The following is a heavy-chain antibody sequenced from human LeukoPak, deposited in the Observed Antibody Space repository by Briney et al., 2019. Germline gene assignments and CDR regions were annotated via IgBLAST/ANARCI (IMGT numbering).Heavy chain of an antibody. CDR2: IYYSGST. V-gene: IGHV4-59*12. CDR3: ARGVTRLTMTLRNSNFDY. D-gene: IGHD4-23*01. J-gene: IGHJ4*02. CDR1: GGSISSYY. Sequence: SETLSLTCTVSGGSISSYYWGWIRQPPGKGLEWIGYIYYSGSTNYNPSLKSRVTISVDTSKNQFSLKLSSVTAADTAVYYCARGVTRLTMTLRNSNFDYWGQGTLVTVSS.